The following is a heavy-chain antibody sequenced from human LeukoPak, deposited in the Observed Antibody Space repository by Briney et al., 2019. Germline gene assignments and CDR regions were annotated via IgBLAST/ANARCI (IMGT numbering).Heavy chain of an antibody. J-gene: IGHJ4*02. Sequence: SETLSLTCAVSGGSISSSNWWSWVRQPPGKGLEWIGEIYHSGSTNYNPSLKSRVTISVDKSKNQFSLNLSSVTAADTAVYYCLYGGNSGDWVHWGQGTLVTVSS. CDR3: LYGGNSGDWVH. CDR2: IYHSGST. CDR1: GGSISSSNW. V-gene: IGHV4-4*02. D-gene: IGHD4-23*01.